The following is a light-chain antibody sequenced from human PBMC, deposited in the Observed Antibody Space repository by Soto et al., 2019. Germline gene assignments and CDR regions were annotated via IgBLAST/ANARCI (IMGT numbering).Light chain of an antibody. CDR3: MQALQTPLT. CDR1: QSLLHSHGYTY. Sequence: DIVMTQSPVSLPVTPGEPASISCRSSQSLLHSHGYTYLDWYLQKPGQSPQLLIYMGSTRASGVPDRFSGSGSGXXXTLKISRVEAEDVGVYYCMQALQTPLTFGGGTKVEIK. J-gene: IGKJ4*01. CDR2: MGS. V-gene: IGKV2-28*01.